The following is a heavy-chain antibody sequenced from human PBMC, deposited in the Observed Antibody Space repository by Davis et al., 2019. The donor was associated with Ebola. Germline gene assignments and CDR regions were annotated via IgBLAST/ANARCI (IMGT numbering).Heavy chain of an antibody. J-gene: IGHJ6*04. Sequence: PGGPLRLSCAASGFTFSSYAMSWVRQAPGKGLEWVSAISGSGGSTYYADSVKGRFTISRDNANNSLYLQMNSLRAEDTAVFYCARGVRSRSGYWDYFYGMDVWGKGTTVTVSS. CDR3: ARGVRSRSGYWDYFYGMDV. D-gene: IGHD3-22*01. V-gene: IGHV3-23*01. CDR1: GFTFSSYA. CDR2: ISGSGGST.